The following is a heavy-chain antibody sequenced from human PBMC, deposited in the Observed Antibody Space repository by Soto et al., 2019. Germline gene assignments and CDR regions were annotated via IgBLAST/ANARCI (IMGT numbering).Heavy chain of an antibody. J-gene: IGHJ6*02. CDR1: AGSISRCY. D-gene: IGHD2-21*02. V-gene: IGHV4-59*01. Sequence: SQTLSVTCTVSAGSISRCYWIWFRQPPGKGLEWIGYMYNTGSTVFNPPFKSRVTISVDTSKNQFSLKLNSVTAADTAVYYCARDLWGYCGTDCYPLDVWGQGTTVT. CDR3: ARDLWGYCGTDCYPLDV. CDR2: MYNTGST.